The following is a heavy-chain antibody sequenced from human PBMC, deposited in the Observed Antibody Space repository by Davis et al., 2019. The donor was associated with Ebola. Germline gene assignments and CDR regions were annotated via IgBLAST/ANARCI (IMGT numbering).Heavy chain of an antibody. D-gene: IGHD5-12*01. J-gene: IGHJ4*02. CDR2: IDPSDSYT. CDR1: GYSFTSYW. Sequence: GESLKISCKGSGYSFTSYWIGWVRQMPGKGLEWMGRIDPSDSYTNYSPSFQGHVTISADKSISTAYLQWSSLKASDTAMYYCATQEEWLNYYFDYWGQGTLVTVSS. CDR3: ATQEEWLNYYFDY. V-gene: IGHV5-10-1*01.